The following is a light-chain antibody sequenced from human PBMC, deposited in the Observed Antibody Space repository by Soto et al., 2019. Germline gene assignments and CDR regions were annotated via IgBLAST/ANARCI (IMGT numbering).Light chain of an antibody. J-gene: IGLJ1*01. CDR2: EVS. CDR1: SSDVGGYDY. CDR3: CSLTTSHSYV. V-gene: IGLV2-14*01. Sequence: QSVLTQPASVSGSPGQSITISCTGTSSDVGGYDYVSWYQLHPGKAPKLMVFEVSNRPSGVSYRFSGSKSGNTASLTISGLQADDEADYYCCSLTTSHSYVFGSGTKVTVL.